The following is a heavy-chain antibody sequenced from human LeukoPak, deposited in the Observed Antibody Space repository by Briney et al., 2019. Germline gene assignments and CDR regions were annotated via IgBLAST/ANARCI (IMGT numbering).Heavy chain of an antibody. CDR2: IYHSGST. D-gene: IGHD3-3*01. J-gene: IGHJ5*02. Sequence: SETLSLTCTVSGGSISSGGYSWSWIRQPPGKGLEWIGYIYHSGSTYYNPSLKSRVTISVDRSKNQFSLKLSSVTAADTAVYYCASSITIFGVAPNWFDPWGQGTLVTVSS. CDR1: GGSISSGGYS. CDR3: ASSITIFGVAPNWFDP. V-gene: IGHV4-30-2*01.